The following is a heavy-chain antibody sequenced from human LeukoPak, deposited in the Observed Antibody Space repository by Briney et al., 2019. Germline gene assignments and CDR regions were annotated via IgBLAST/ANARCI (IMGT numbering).Heavy chain of an antibody. Sequence: ASVKVSCKASGYTFTSYDINWVRQAPGQGLEWMGWINPNSGGTNYAQNFQGRVTMTRDTSISTAYMELSRLRSDDTAVYYCARDSSGYSPLEYWGQGTLVTVSS. CDR3: ARDSSGYSPLEY. D-gene: IGHD3-22*01. J-gene: IGHJ4*02. CDR2: INPNSGGT. CDR1: GYTFTSYD. V-gene: IGHV1-2*02.